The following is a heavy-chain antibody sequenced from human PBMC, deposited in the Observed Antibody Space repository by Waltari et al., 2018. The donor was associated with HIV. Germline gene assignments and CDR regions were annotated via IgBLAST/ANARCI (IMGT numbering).Heavy chain of an antibody. D-gene: IGHD3-22*01. J-gene: IGHJ5*02. CDR3: ARHYYDSSGPLGGWFDP. CDR2: ISWNDDK. Sequence: QITLKESGPTLVKPTQTLTLTCTFSGFSLSTSGVGVGWIRQPPGKAQEWLALISWNDDKRYSPSLKSRLTITKDTSKNQVVLTMTNMDPVDTATYYCARHYYDSSGPLGGWFDPWGQGTLVTVSS. CDR1: GFSLSTSGVG. V-gene: IGHV2-5*01.